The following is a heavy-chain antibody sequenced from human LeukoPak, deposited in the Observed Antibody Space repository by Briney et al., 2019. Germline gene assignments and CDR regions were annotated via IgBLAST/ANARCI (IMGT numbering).Heavy chain of an antibody. CDR1: GFTFSSYE. CDR2: ISSSGSTI. CDR3: ARVDYGDYRDAFDI. V-gene: IGHV3-48*03. Sequence: GGSLRLSCAASGFTFSSYEMNWVRQAPGKGLEWVSYISSSGSTIYYADSVKGRFTISRDNAKNSLYLQMNSLRAEDTAVYYCARVDYGDYRDAFDIWGQGTMVTVSS. D-gene: IGHD4-17*01. J-gene: IGHJ3*02.